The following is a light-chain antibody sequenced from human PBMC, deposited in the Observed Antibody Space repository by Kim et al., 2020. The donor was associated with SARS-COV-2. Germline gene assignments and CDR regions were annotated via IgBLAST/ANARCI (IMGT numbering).Light chain of an antibody. Sequence: SVGDRVTITCRASQSISSYLNWYQQKPGKAPKLLIYAASSLQSGVPSRFSGSGSGTDFTLTISSLQPEDFATYYCQQSYSTPHITFGPGTKVDIK. CDR1: QSISSY. CDR3: QQSYSTPHIT. CDR2: AAS. J-gene: IGKJ3*01. V-gene: IGKV1-39*01.